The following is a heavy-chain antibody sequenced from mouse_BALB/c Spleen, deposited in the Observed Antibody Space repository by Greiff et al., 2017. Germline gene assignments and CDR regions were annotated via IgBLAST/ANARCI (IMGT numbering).Heavy chain of an antibody. D-gene: IGHD1-1*01. CDR3: ARGPLRGDY. CDR1: GYSITSGYY. Sequence: EVKLQESGPGLVKPSQSLSLTCSVTGYSITSGYYWNWIRQFPGNKLEWMGYISYDGSNNYNPSLKNRISITRDTSKNQFFLKLNSVTTEDTATYYCARGPLRGDYWGQGTTLTVSS. J-gene: IGHJ2*01. CDR2: ISYDGSN. V-gene: IGHV3-6*02.